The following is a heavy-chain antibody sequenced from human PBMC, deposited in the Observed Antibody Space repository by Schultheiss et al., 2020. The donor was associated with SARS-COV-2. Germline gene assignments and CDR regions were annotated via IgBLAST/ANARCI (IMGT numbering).Heavy chain of an antibody. V-gene: IGHV4-38-2*01. CDR2: IYHSGST. Sequence: SETLSLTCAVYGGSFSGYYWGWIRQPPGKGLEWIGSIYHSGSTYYNPSLKSRVTISVDTSKNQFSLKLSSVTAADTAVYYCARVAEQQLEFDYWGQGTLVTVSS. J-gene: IGHJ4*02. D-gene: IGHD6-13*01. CDR1: GGSFSGYY. CDR3: ARVAEQQLEFDY.